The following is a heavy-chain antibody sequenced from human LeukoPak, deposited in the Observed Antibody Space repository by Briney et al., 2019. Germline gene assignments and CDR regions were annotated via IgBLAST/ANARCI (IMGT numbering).Heavy chain of an antibody. D-gene: IGHD5-24*01. CDR3: ARVGPRRDGYNFDY. J-gene: IGHJ4*02. Sequence: SETLSLTCSVSGGXISGYYCGWIRQPPGEGLEWIGYIYYSGSTDYNPSLKSRVTMSVDTSKNQFSLRLSSVTAADTAVFYCARVGPRRDGYNFDYWGQGILVTVSS. CDR2: IYYSGST. CDR1: GGXISGYY. V-gene: IGHV4-59*01.